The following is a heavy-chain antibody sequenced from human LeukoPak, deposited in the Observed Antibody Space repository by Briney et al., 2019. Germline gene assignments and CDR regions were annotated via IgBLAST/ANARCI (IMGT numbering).Heavy chain of an antibody. D-gene: IGHD5-18*01. CDR2: IYSGGST. J-gene: IGHJ4*02. CDR3: ASNTAMDYYFDY. CDR1: GFTFTNYW. V-gene: IGHV3-66*02. Sequence: GGSLRLSCAASGFTFTNYWMHGVRQAPGKGLEWVSVIYSGGSTYYAASVKGRFTISRDNSKNTLYLQMNSLRAEDTAVYYCASNTAMDYYFDYWGQGTLVTVSS.